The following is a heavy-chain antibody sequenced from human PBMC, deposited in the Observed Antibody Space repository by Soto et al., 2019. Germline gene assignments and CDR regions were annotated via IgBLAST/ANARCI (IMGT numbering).Heavy chain of an antibody. V-gene: IGHV1-2*02. CDR3: ARDHGWWSFDY. J-gene: IGHJ4*02. CDR2: INPNSGGT. CDR1: GYTFTGLY. Sequence: ASVKVSCKASGYTFTGLYIHWVRLAPGQGLEWMGWINPNSGGTNYAEKFQGRVTMTRDTSISTAYMELSSLRSDDTAVYYCARDHGWWSFDYWGQGTMVTVSS. D-gene: IGHD2-8*02.